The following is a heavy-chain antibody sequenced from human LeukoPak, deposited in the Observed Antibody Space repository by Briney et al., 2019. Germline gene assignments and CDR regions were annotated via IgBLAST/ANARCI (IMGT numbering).Heavy chain of an antibody. CDR3: ARAKYDSSGYYAPSPPPDY. J-gene: IGHJ4*02. Sequence: SVKVSCKASGGTFSSYAISWVRQAPGQGLEWMGRIIPIFGTANYAQKFQGRVTITTDESTSTAYMELSSLRSKDTAVYYCARAKYDSSGYYAPSPPPDYWGQGTLVTVSS. CDR2: IIPIFGTA. D-gene: IGHD3-22*01. V-gene: IGHV1-69*05. CDR1: GGTFSSYA.